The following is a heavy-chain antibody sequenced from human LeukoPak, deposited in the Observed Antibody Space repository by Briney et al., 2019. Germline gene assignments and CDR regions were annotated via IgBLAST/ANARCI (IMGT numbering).Heavy chain of an antibody. D-gene: IGHD2-8*02. CDR2: ISHSGST. CDR1: GGSVSSRGYY. V-gene: IGHV4-39*01. Sequence: SETLSLTCTVSGGSVSSRGYYWAWMRQPPGKGLEWIGSISHSGSTYYNPSRKSRVNIAADTSKNQFSLRLNSVTAADTAVHYCARQGAGGSDYWGQGTLVTVSS. J-gene: IGHJ4*02. CDR3: ARQGAGGSDY.